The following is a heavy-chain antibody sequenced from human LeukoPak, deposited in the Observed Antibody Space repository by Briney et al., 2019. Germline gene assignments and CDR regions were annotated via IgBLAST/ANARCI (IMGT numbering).Heavy chain of an antibody. Sequence: PGGSLRLSCAASGFRFSDYYMSWIRQTPGKGLERISYISGSGDNIYYAGPVHGRFTIYRDNSKHSLFLQLSSLTPDDTALYYCARYGGHYHSENHYNVNYWGQGTLVTVSS. J-gene: IGHJ4*02. CDR2: ISGSGDNI. V-gene: IGHV3-11*01. CDR1: GFRFSDYY. D-gene: IGHD3-10*01. CDR3: ARYGGHYHSENHYNVNY.